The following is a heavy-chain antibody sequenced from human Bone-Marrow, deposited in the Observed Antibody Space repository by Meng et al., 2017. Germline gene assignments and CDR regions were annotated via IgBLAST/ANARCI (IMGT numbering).Heavy chain of an antibody. CDR3: AIFYYTSGAVGAMDV. J-gene: IGHJ6*02. CDR1: GYTFTDYF. CDR2: INPKYGGT. V-gene: IGHV1-2*06. Sequence: QVHLVQSGAEVTKPGASVKVSCKPSGYTFTDYFIQWVRQAPGQGLEWMGRINPKYGGTNYDQKFQGRVTMTRDTSISTAYMELSRLTSDDTAVYYCAIFYYTSGAVGAMDVWGQGTTVTVSS. D-gene: IGHD3-10*01.